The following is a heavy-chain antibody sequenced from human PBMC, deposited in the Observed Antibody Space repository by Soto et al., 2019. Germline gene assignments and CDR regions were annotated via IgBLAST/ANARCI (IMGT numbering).Heavy chain of an antibody. CDR3: ARPARECSSPGGAN. V-gene: IGHV3-7*01. CDR2: INRDGSET. J-gene: IGHJ4*02. Sequence: EVQLVESGGGLVQPGGSLRLSCVVSGLTFSNYWMSWVRQAPGKGLEWVANINRDGSETYYVDSVKGRFTISRDNIKNALYLQMTSLRAEDTAVYYLARPARECSSPGGANWGQGTLVTVSS. CDR1: GLTFSNYW. D-gene: IGHD2-2*01.